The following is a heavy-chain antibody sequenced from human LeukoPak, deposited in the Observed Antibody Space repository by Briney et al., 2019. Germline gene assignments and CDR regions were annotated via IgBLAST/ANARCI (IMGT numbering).Heavy chain of an antibody. J-gene: IGHJ4*02. CDR3: TALGYPQYFHH. CDR2: IKTKTDGGTT. V-gene: IGHV3-15*01. D-gene: IGHD2-15*01. CDR1: GFTFSNAW. Sequence: GGSLRLSCAASGFTFSNAWMSWVRQAPGKGLEWVGRIKTKTDGGTTDYAAPVKGRFTISRDDSKNTLYLLMNSLKTEDTAVYYCTALGYPQYFHHWGQGTLVTVSS.